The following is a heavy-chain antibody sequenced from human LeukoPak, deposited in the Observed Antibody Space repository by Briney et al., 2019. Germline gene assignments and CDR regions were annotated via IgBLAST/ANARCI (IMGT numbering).Heavy chain of an antibody. Sequence: GGSLRLSCAASGFTFSSYEMNWVRQAPGKGLEWVSYISRSGSTIYYADSVKGRFTISRDNAKNSLYLQMNSLRAEDTAVYYCARGRPGIAVSWGQGTLVTVSS. CDR2: ISRSGSTI. V-gene: IGHV3-48*03. D-gene: IGHD6-19*01. CDR3: ARGRPGIAVS. J-gene: IGHJ4*02. CDR1: GFTFSSYE.